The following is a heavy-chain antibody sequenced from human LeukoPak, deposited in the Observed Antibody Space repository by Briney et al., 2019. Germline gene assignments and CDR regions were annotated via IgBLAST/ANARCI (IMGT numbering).Heavy chain of an antibody. J-gene: IGHJ3*02. D-gene: IGHD3-10*01. CDR2: ISPSGGST. V-gene: IGHV1-46*01. CDR1: GYTFTSNY. Sequence: ASVKVSCKAFGYTFTSNYMHWVRQAPGQGPEWMGVISPSGGSTTYAQKFQGRVTLTRDMSTSTDYLELSSLRSEDTAVYYCARGMVRGVIGGGAFDIWGQGTMVTVSS. CDR3: ARGMVRGVIGGGAFDI.